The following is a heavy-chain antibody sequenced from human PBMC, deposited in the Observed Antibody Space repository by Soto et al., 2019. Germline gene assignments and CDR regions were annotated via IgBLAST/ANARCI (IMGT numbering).Heavy chain of an antibody. V-gene: IGHV3-23*01. Sequence: GGSLRLSCAASGFTFSSYAMSWVRQAPGKGLEWVSAISGSGGSTYYADSGQGRFTISRDNSKNTLYLQMNSLRAEDTDVYDCAKDRGIKLTGEVYWGQGTLVTVSS. CDR3: AKDRGIKLTGEVY. CDR2: ISGSGGST. D-gene: IGHD7-27*01. CDR1: GFTFSSYA. J-gene: IGHJ4*02.